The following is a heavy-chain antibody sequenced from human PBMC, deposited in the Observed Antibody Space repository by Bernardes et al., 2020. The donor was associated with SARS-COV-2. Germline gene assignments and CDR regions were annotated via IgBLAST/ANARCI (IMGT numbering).Heavy chain of an antibody. J-gene: IGHJ2*01. CDR1: GFTFSSYA. Sequence: GGSLRLSCEASGFTFSSYAMSWVRQAPGKGLEWVSAISGRGGSTYYADSVEGRFTISRDNSKNTLYLQMNSLRAEDTALYYCAKRRVIGNWYFDLWGRGTLVTVSS. CDR2: ISGRGGST. D-gene: IGHD1-26*01. CDR3: AKRRVIGNWYFDL. V-gene: IGHV3-23*01.